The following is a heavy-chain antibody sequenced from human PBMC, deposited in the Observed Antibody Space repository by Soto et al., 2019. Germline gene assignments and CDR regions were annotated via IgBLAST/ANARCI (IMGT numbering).Heavy chain of an antibody. J-gene: IGHJ3*02. D-gene: IGHD3-10*01. CDR1: GGSISSYY. V-gene: IGHV4-59*01. CDR3: ARDGSGSYRRAFDI. CDR2: IYYSGST. Sequence: SETLSLTCTVSGGSISSYYLSWIRQPPGKGLEWIGYIYYSGSTNYNPSLKSRVTISVDTSKNQFSLKLSSVTAADTAVYYCARDGSGSYRRAFDIWGQGTMVTVSS.